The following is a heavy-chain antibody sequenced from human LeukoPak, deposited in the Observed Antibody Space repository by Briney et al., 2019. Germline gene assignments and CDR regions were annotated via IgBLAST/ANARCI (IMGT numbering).Heavy chain of an antibody. CDR1: GYSFTSYW. V-gene: IGHV5-51*01. Sequence: GESLKISWKGSGYSFTSYWIGWVRQMPGKGLGWVGIIYPGESDTRYSPSFQGQVTISAAKSISTAYLQWSSLKASDTAMYSCARLYGDYVMAGYGMDVWGQGTTVTVSS. CDR2: IYPGESDT. CDR3: ARLYGDYVMAGYGMDV. J-gene: IGHJ6*02. D-gene: IGHD4-17*01.